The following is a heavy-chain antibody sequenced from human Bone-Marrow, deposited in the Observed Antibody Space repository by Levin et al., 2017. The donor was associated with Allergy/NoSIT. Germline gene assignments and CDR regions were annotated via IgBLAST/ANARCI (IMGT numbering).Heavy chain of an antibody. J-gene: IGHJ4*02. V-gene: IGHV3-23*01. CDR1: GFSFSNYA. CDR3: AKDREHDILADSFDY. Sequence: PGGSLRLSCAASGFSFSNYAMSWVRQAPGKGLEWVSTFNGGFGGTHYADSVRGRFVISRDNSKGTVYLQMNSLRVEDTAVYYCAKDREHDILADSFDYWGQGTLVTVSS. CDR2: FNGGFGGT. D-gene: IGHD3-9*01.